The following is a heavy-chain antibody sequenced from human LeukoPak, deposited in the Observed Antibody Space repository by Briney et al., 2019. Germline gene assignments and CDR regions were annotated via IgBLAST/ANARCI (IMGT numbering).Heavy chain of an antibody. V-gene: IGHV4-34*01. D-gene: IGHD6-6*01. J-gene: IGHJ4*02. CDR3: ARTVSLEVSSSSRHDY. CDR1: GFTFSDYY. CDR2: IYYTGST. Sequence: GSLRLSCAASGFTFSDYYMSWIRQSPGKGLEWIANIYYTGSTYYNPSLKSRVTISVDTSKNQFSLKLSSVTAADTAVYYCARTVSLEVSSSSRHDYWGQGTLVTVSS.